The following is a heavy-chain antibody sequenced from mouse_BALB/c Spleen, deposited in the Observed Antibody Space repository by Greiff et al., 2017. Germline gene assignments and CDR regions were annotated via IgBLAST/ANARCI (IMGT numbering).Heavy chain of an antibody. J-gene: IGHJ2*01. CDR3: ARAGTTVVVDY. D-gene: IGHD1-1*01. Sequence: EVQRVESGPGLVKPSQSLSLTCSVTGYSITSGYYWNWIRQFPGNKLEWMGYISYDGSNNYNPSLKNRISITRDTSKNQFFLKLNSVTTEDTATYYCARAGTTVVVDYWGQGTTLTVSS. CDR1: GYSITSGYY. V-gene: IGHV3-6*02. CDR2: ISYDGSN.